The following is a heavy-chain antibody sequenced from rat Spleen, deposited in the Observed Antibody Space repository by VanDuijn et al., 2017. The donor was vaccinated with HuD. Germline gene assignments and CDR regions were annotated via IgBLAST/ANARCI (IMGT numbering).Heavy chain of an antibody. J-gene: IGHJ2*01. CDR1: GFTFRNYD. Sequence: EVQLVESGGDLVQPGRSLKLSCAASGFTFRNYDMAWVRQAPTMGLERVTSISPSGGATYYRDSVKGRFTVSRDNAKNTLYLQLDSLRSEDTATYYCVRHNLRYYGYSYFDYWGQGVMVTVSS. CDR2: ISPSGGAT. D-gene: IGHD1-9*01. CDR3: VRHNLRYYGYSYFDY. V-gene: IGHV5S13*01.